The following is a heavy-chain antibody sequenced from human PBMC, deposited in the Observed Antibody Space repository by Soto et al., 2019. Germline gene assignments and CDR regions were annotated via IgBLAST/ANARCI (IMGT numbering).Heavy chain of an antibody. CDR2: ISSSSSTI. CDR1: GFTFSSYS. J-gene: IGHJ4*02. V-gene: IGHV3-48*01. D-gene: IGHD2-21*01. CDR3: AREKGALVVIAIPVQPYDY. Sequence: GGSLRLSCAASGFTFSSYSMNWVRQAPGKGLEWVSYISSSSSTIYYADSVKGRFTISRDNAKNSLYLQMNSLRAEDTAVYYCAREKGALVVIAIPVQPYDYWGQGTLVTVSS.